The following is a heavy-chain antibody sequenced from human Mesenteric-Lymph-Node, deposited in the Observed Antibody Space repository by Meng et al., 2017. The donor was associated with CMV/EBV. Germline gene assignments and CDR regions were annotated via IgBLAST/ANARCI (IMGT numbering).Heavy chain of an antibody. CDR3: ARDLSSNYQRIWFDP. CDR1: GFTFDDYG. J-gene: IGHJ5*02. Sequence: GESLKISCAASGFTFDDYGMSWVRQAPGKGLEWVSSISSSGNFIYYSGSVKGRFTIARDNAKNSLYLQMNSLRAEDTAVYYCARDLSSNYQRIWFDPWGQGVLVTVSS. D-gene: IGHD1-7*01. V-gene: IGHV3-21*01. CDR2: ISSSGNFI.